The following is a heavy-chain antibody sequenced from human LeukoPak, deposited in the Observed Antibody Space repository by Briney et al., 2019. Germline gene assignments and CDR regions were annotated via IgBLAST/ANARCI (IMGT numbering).Heavy chain of an antibody. CDR1: GYSFTSYW. CDR3: ARPGYYDSSGYYRLGY. V-gene: IGHV5-51*01. CDR2: IYPGDSDT. J-gene: IGHJ4*02. D-gene: IGHD3-22*01. Sequence: GESLKISCKGSGYSFTSYWIGWVRQMPGKGLEWMGIIYPGDSDTRYSPSFQGQVTISADKSISTAYLQWSSLKASDTAMYYCARPGYYDSSGYYRLGYWGQGTLVTVSS.